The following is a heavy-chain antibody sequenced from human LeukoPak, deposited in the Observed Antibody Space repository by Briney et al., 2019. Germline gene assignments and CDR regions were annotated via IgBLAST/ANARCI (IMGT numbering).Heavy chain of an antibody. CDR3: ERDLDYSDSSGYRRLEP. D-gene: IGHD3-22*01. Sequence: SETLSLTCTASGVSISSYYRSWIRQPAGKGLEWIGRIYTGGSTNYNPSLKSRFTMSVDTSKNRFSLKLSSVTAADTAVFYCERDLDYSDSSGYRRLEPWGQGTLFTVSS. V-gene: IGHV4-4*07. CDR1: GVSISSYY. CDR2: IYTGGST. J-gene: IGHJ5*02.